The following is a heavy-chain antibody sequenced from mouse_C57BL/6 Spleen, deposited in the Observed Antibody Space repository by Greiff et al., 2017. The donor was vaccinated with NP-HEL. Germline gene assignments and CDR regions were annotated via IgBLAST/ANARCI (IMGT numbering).Heavy chain of an antibody. CDR1: GYSFTGYY. D-gene: IGHD1-1*01. J-gene: IGHJ1*03. V-gene: IGHV1-42*01. CDR2: INPSTGGT. CDR3: ARFITTVVFEV. Sequence: VQLQQSGPELVKPGASVKISCKASGYSFTGYYMNWVKQSPEKSLEWIGEINPSTGGTTYNQKFKAKATLTVDKSSSTAYMQLKSLTSEDSAVYYCARFITTVVFEVWGTGTTVTVSS.